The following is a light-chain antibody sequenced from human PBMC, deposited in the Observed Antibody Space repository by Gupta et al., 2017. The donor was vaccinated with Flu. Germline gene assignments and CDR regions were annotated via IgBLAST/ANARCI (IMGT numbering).Light chain of an antibody. CDR1: SGHSKNA. CDR2: INSDGSH. J-gene: IGLJ2*01. CDR3: QTWDTGIRV. V-gene: IGLV4-69*01. Sequence: QLVVTQSPSASAPLGASVKLTCILNSGHSKNAIAWHQQQPERGPRYVMKINSDGSHTKGDVIPDRFSGPSSGAERYLTIYSLQSEDEADYYCQTWDTGIRVFGGGTKLTVL.